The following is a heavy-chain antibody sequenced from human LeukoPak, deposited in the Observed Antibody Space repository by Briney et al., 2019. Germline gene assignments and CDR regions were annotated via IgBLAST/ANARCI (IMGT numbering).Heavy chain of an antibody. CDR1: GGSISSSSYY. V-gene: IGHV4-39*07. CDR2: IYYSGST. Sequence: PSETLSLTCTVSGGSISSSSYYWGWIRQPPGKGLEWIGSIYYSGSTYYNPSLKSRVTISVDTSKNQFSLKLSSVTAADTAVYYCTGGPLITMMAFDYWGQGTLVTVSS. D-gene: IGHD3-22*01. CDR3: TGGPLITMMAFDY. J-gene: IGHJ4*02.